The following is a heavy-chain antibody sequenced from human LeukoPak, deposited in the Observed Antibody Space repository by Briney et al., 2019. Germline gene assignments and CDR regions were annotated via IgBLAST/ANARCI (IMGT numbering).Heavy chain of an antibody. CDR2: IWYDGSNK. V-gene: IGHV3-33*01. CDR3: ARDPKIDGSDYYYYGMDV. CDR1: GFTFSSYG. Sequence: GGSLRLSCAASGFTFSSYGMHWVRQAPGKGLEWGAVIWYDGSNKYYADSVKGRFTISRDNSKNTLYLQMNSLRAEDTAVYYCARDPKIDGSDYYYYGMDVWGQGTTVTVSS. J-gene: IGHJ6*02.